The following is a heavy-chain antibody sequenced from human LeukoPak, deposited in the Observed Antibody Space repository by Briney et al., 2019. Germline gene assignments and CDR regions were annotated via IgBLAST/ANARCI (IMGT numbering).Heavy chain of an antibody. CDR2: IGTAGDT. CDR1: GFTLSNFA. D-gene: IGHD1-26*01. J-gene: IGHJ4*02. Sequence: GGSLRLSCAASGFTLSNFAMHWVRHATGKGLEWASAIGTAGDTFYPGSVKGRFTISRGNAKNSLYLQMNNLRAEDTAVYYCARQMTPHGNFDYWGQGTLVTVSS. V-gene: IGHV3-13*01. CDR3: ARQMTPHGNFDY.